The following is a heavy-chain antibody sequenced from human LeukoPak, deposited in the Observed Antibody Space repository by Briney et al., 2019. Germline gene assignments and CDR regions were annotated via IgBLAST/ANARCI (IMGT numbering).Heavy chain of an antibody. V-gene: IGHV1-18*01. CDR1: GGTFSSYA. Sequence: ASVKVSCKASGGTFSSYAISWVRQAPGQGLEWMGWISAYNGNTNYAQKLQGRVTMTTDTSTSTAYMELRSLRSDDTAVYYCARDSSWRNDAFDIWGQGTMVTVSS. J-gene: IGHJ3*02. D-gene: IGHD6-13*01. CDR3: ARDSSWRNDAFDI. CDR2: ISAYNGNT.